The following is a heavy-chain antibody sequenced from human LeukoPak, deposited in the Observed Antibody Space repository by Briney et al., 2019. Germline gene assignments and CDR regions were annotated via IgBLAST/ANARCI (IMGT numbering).Heavy chain of an antibody. CDR1: EFTLKDYW. CDR2: INSDGSSA. CDR3: ARGRPTPNSRYFDL. D-gene: IGHD4-11*01. J-gene: IGHJ2*01. Sequence: GGSLRLSCEASEFTLKDYWMRWVRQGPGKGLVWVSRINSDGSSASYADSVKGRFTISRDNAKNTLYLQMNGLRAEDTAVYYCARGRPTPNSRYFDLWGRGTLVTVSS. V-gene: IGHV3-74*01.